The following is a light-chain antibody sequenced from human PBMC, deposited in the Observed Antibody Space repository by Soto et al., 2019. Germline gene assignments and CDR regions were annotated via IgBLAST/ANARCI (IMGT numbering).Light chain of an antibody. Sequence: EVVVTQSPATLSVSPGERATLSCRASQSVSNRIAWYQQRPGQAPRLVVYGVSTRATDIPDRFSGSGSGTEFTLNISSLQSEDFAVYYRQHSDVWPTVTFGQGTKVEIK. CDR3: QHSDVWPTVT. CDR2: GVS. CDR1: QSVSNR. V-gene: IGKV3-15*01. J-gene: IGKJ1*01.